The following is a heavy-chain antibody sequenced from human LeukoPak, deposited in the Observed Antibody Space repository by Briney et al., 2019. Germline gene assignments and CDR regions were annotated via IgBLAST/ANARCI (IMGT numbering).Heavy chain of an antibody. CDR1: GGSISGYY. D-gene: IGHD3-3*01. V-gene: IGHV4-59*08. Sequence: SETLSLTCTVSGGSISGYYWSWIRQPPGKGLEWIGYIHYSGSTNYNPSLKSRVTVSLDTSKNQFSLNLYSMTASDTAVYYCARFPRVDSSHHWGQGALVTVSS. CDR2: IHYSGST. CDR3: ARFPRVDSSHH. J-gene: IGHJ5*02.